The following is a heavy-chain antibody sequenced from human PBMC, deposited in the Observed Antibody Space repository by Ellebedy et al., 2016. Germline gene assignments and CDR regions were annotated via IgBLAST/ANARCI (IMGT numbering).Heavy chain of an antibody. D-gene: IGHD3-10*01. CDR1: GGSISSSSSY. J-gene: IGHJ5*02. Sequence: SETLSLTCTVSGGSISSSSSYWSWIRQPPGKGLEWIGYIYYSGSTNYNPSLKSRVPISVDTSKNQFSLKLSSVTAADTAVYYCAGAGEWDWFDPWGQGTLVTVSS. V-gene: IGHV4-61*05. CDR2: IYYSGST. CDR3: AGAGEWDWFDP.